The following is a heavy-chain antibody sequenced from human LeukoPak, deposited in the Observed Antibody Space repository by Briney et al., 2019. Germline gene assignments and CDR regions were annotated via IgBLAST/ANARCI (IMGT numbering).Heavy chain of an antibody. D-gene: IGHD6-6*01. J-gene: IGHJ5*02. CDR2: INHSGST. Sequence: PSETLSLTCAVYGGSFSGYYWSWIRQPPGKGLGWIGEINHSGSTNYNPSLKSRVTISVDTSKNQFSLKLSSVTAADTAVYYCANTIAARRFDPWGQGTLVTVSS. V-gene: IGHV4-34*01. CDR3: ANTIAARRFDP. CDR1: GGSFSGYY.